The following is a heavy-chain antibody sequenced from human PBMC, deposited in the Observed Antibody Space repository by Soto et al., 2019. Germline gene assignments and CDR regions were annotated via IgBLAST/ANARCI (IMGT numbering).Heavy chain of an antibody. J-gene: IGHJ4*02. Sequence: QITLKESGPPLVKPTQTLTLTCTFSGFSLRTSGVGVGWIRQPPGKALEWLALIYWDDDKRYSPSLNSRLTIPKDTSKNQVVLTMTNMDPVDTATYYCAHDIYGSGKLDFSGQGTLVTVSS. V-gene: IGHV2-5*02. CDR2: IYWDDDK. CDR1: GFSLRTSGVG. D-gene: IGHD3-10*01. CDR3: AHDIYGSGKLDF.